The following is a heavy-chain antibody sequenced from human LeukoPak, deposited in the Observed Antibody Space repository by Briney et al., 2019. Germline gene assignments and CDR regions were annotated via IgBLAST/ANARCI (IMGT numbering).Heavy chain of an antibody. CDR2: INPNSGDT. V-gene: IGHV1-2*02. D-gene: IGHD6-6*01. J-gene: IGHJ4*02. Sequence: GASVKVSCRASGYTFTGYYLHWVRQAPGQGLEWMGWINPNSGDTNYAQKFQGRVTMTRDTSISTAYMELSRLRSDDTAVYYCARDPRPARPEAFDYWGQGTLVTVSS. CDR1: GYTFTGYY. CDR3: ARDPRPARPEAFDY.